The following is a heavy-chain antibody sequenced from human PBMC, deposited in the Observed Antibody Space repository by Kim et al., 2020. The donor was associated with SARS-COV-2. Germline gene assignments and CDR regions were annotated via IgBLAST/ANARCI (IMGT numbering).Heavy chain of an antibody. CDR3: AIVASKLRFLNFEY. D-gene: IGHD3-3*01. Sequence: ADSVKGRLTISRDNSKKTLYLQLNTLRAEDTAVYYCAIVASKLRFLNFEYWGQGTLVTVSP. V-gene: IGHV3-23*01. J-gene: IGHJ4*02.